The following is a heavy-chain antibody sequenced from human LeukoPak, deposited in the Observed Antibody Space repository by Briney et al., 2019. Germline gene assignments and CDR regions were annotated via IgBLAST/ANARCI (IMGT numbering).Heavy chain of an antibody. D-gene: IGHD2-2*01. CDR3: ARVDGSVVVPAALCDF. Sequence: ASLKVSCKASGYTFTSYGISWVRQAPGQGLEWMGWISAYNGNTNYAQKLQGRVTMTTDTSTSTAYIELRSLRSDDTAVYYCARVDGSVVVPAALCDFWGQGTLVSVSS. CDR1: GYTFTSYG. CDR2: ISAYNGNT. J-gene: IGHJ4*02. V-gene: IGHV1-18*01.